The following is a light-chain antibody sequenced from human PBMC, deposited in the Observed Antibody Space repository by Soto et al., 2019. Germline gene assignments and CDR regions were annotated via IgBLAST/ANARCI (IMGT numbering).Light chain of an antibody. CDR3: QQYNNWPPT. CDR2: GAS. V-gene: IGKV3-15*01. J-gene: IGKJ5*01. CDR1: QSVSSN. Sequence: EIVMTQSPATLSVSPGERATLSCRASQSVSSNLAWYQQKPGQAPRLLIYGASTRATGIPARFSGSGSWTEFTLTISSLQYEDFSVYYCQQYNNWPPTFGQGTRLEIK.